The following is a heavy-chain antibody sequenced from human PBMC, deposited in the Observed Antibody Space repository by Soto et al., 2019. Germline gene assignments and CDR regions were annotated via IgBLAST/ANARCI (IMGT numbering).Heavy chain of an antibody. V-gene: IGHV3-7*01. CDR2: IKQDGSEK. Sequence: GGSLRLSCAASGFTFSSYWMHWVRQAPGKGLVWVAHIKQDGSEKYYVDSVKGRFTISRDNAKNSLYLQMNSLRAEDTAVYYCARVPEPPMVRGVINPYYYYMDVWGKGTTVTVSS. J-gene: IGHJ6*03. D-gene: IGHD3-10*01. CDR1: GFTFSSYW. CDR3: ARVPEPPMVRGVINPYYYYMDV.